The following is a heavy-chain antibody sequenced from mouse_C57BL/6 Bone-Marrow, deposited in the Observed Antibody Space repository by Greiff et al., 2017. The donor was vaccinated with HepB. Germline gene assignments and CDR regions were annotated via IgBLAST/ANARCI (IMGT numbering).Heavy chain of an antibody. V-gene: IGHV1-80*01. Sequence: VQLQQSGAELVKPGASVKIFCKASGYAFSSYWMNWVKQRPGKGLEWIGQIYPGDGDTNYNGKFKGKATLTADKSSSTAYMQLSSLTSEDSAVYFCARDTGGSSFYWYFDVWGTGTTVTVSS. D-gene: IGHD1-1*01. J-gene: IGHJ1*03. CDR2: IYPGDGDT. CDR3: ARDTGGSSFYWYFDV. CDR1: GYAFSSYW.